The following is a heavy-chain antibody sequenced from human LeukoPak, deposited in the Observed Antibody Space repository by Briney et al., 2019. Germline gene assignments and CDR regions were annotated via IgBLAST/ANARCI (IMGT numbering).Heavy chain of an antibody. Sequence: GASVKVSCKASGYTFTGYYMHWVRQAPGQGLEWMGWINPNSGGTNYAQKFQGRVTMTRDTSISTAYMELSRLRSDDTAVYYCARDAGGAYRGNWFDPWGQGTLVTVSS. V-gene: IGHV1-2*02. CDR2: INPNSGGT. J-gene: IGHJ5*02. CDR1: GYTFTGYY. D-gene: IGHD3-16*01. CDR3: ARDAGGAYRGNWFDP.